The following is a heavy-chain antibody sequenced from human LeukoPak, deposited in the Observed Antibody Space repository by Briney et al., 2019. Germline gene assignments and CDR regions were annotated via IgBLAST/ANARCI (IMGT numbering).Heavy chain of an antibody. CDR3: ARTGNPATGDY. CDR1: GFTFSSYA. V-gene: IGHV3-23*01. CDR2: ISGTDRTT. J-gene: IGHJ4*02. D-gene: IGHD1-1*01. Sequence: GGFLRLSCAASGFTFSSYAMSWVRQAPGKGLEWVSAISGTDRTTYYADSVKGRFTISRDNSKNTLYLLMNNLRGEDTAVYYCARTGNPATGDYWGQGTLVTVSS.